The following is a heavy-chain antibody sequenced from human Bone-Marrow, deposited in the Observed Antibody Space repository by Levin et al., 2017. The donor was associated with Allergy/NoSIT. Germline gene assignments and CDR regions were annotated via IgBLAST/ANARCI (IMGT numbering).Heavy chain of an antibody. Sequence: SGGSLRLSCKASEYTFANYFIHWVRQAPGQGLEWMGIINPSGGSTSYAQNFQGRVIMTRDTSTTTVYMELSSLRSEDTAFYYCARGWGSGFCSGGRCPPSGDFWGQGTLVTVSS. CDR2: INPSGGST. CDR1: EYTFANYF. J-gene: IGHJ4*02. V-gene: IGHV1-46*01. D-gene: IGHD2-15*01. CDR3: ARGWGSGFCSGGRCPPSGDF.